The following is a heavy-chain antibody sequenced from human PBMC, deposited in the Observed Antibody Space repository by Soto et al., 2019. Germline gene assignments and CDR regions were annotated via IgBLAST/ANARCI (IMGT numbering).Heavy chain of an antibody. CDR3: AKEGGLSGSYYISSSYYFNY. J-gene: IGHJ4*02. Sequence: QVQLVESGGGVVQPGRSLRLSCVASGFTFSSYGMHWVRQAAGKGLEWVAIISYDGSNTYYADSVKGRFTISRDNSKNTLYLQMNSLRAEDTSVYYCAKEGGLSGSYYISSSYYFNYSGQGTLVTVSS. V-gene: IGHV3-30*18. D-gene: IGHD1-26*01. CDR2: ISYDGSNT. CDR1: GFTFSSYG.